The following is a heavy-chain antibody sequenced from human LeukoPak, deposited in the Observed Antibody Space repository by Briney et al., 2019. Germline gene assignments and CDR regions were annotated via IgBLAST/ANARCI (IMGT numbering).Heavy chain of an antibody. V-gene: IGHV3-23*01. CDR2: ISGSGGST. CDR1: EFTFTNYA. Sequence: PGGSLRLSCAASEFTFTNYAMSWVRQAPGKGLEWVSGISGSGGSTYYADSVKGRFTISRDNSKNTLYLQMNSLRAEDTAVYYCAKDRWLQIKAAFDIWGQGTLVTVSS. CDR3: AKDRWLQIKAAFDI. J-gene: IGHJ3*02. D-gene: IGHD5-24*01.